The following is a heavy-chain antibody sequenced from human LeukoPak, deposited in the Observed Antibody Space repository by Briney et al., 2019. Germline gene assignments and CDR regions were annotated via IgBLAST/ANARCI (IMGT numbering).Heavy chain of an antibody. Sequence: SETLSLTCTVSGGSISSHYWSWIRQPPGKGLEWIGYIYYSGITYYNPSLRSRVTISVDTSKNQFSLRLRSVTAADTAMYYCAREAYYYDISGYYPSEIDYWGQGTLVTVSS. CDR2: IYYSGIT. CDR3: AREAYYYDISGYYPSEIDY. CDR1: GGSISSHY. J-gene: IGHJ4*02. V-gene: IGHV4-59*11. D-gene: IGHD3-22*01.